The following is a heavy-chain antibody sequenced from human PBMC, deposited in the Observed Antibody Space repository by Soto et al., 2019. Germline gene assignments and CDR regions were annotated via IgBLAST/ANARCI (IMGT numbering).Heavy chain of an antibody. CDR2: IYYSGST. CDR1: GGSISSGDYY. Sequence: SETLSLTCTVSGGSISSGDYYWSWIRQPPGKGLEWIGYIYYSGSTYYNPSLKSRVTISVDMSKNQFSLKLSSVTAADTAVYYCARVWFGPYYYYGMDVWGQGTTVTVS. D-gene: IGHD3-10*01. CDR3: ARVWFGPYYYYGMDV. V-gene: IGHV4-30-4*01. J-gene: IGHJ6*02.